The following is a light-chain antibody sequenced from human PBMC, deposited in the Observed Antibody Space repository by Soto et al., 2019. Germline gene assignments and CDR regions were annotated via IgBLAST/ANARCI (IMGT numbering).Light chain of an antibody. CDR1: QSVSSSY. V-gene: IGKV3-20*01. CDR2: GAS. CDR3: QQYGSSPYT. Sequence: EIVLTQSPGTLSLYPGERATLSCRASQSVSSSYLAWYQHKPGQAPRLLIYGASSRATGISDRFSGSGSGTDFTLIISRLEPEDFVVYYCQQYGSSPYTFGQGTKLEIK. J-gene: IGKJ2*01.